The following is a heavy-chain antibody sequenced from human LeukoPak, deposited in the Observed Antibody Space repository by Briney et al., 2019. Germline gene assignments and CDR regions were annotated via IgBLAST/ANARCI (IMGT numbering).Heavy chain of an antibody. Sequence: GGSLRLSCTASGFTFSSYWMHWVRQAPGKGLVWVSRINSDGSSTNYADSVKGRFTISRDNAKNTPYLQMNSLRAEDTAVYYCARVFLEYSYGYYYYYGMDVWGQGTTVTVSS. D-gene: IGHD5-18*01. CDR2: INSDGSST. CDR3: ARVFLEYSYGYYYYYGMDV. V-gene: IGHV3-74*01. J-gene: IGHJ6*02. CDR1: GFTFSSYW.